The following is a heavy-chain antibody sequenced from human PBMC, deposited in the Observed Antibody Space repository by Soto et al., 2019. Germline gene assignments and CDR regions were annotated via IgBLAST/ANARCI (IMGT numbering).Heavy chain of an antibody. Sequence: PGGSLRLSCAASGFTFSSYAMSWVRQAPGKGLEWVSAISGSGGSTYYADSVKGRFTISRDNSKNTLYLQMNSLRAEDTAVYYCAKPRATLRFPWPEENQYFQHWGQGTLVTVSS. J-gene: IGHJ1*01. D-gene: IGHD3-3*01. V-gene: IGHV3-23*01. CDR3: AKPRATLRFPWPEENQYFQH. CDR2: ISGSGGST. CDR1: GFTFSSYA.